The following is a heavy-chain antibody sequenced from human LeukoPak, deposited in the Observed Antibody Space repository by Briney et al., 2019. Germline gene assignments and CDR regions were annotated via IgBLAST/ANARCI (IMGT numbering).Heavy chain of an antibody. CDR1: GGSISSSSYY. V-gene: IGHV4-61*01. CDR2: LFYSGST. J-gene: IGHJ4*02. CDR3: ATVAVIRGVTYFDY. Sequence: SETLSLTCTVSGGSISSSSYYWSWIRQPPGKGLEWIAYLFYSGSTDYNPSLESRVTISVDTSKNQFSLKLRSVTAADTAVYYCATVAVIRGVTYFDYWGQGTLVTVSS. D-gene: IGHD3-10*01.